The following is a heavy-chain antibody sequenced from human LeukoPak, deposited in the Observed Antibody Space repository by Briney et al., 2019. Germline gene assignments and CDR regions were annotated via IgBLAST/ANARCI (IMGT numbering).Heavy chain of an antibody. D-gene: IGHD3-10*01. CDR2: IYYSGST. V-gene: IGHV4-59*08. J-gene: IGHJ3*02. Sequence: TSETLSLTCTVSGGSISSYYWSWIRQPPGKGLEWIGYIYYSGSTNYNPSLKSRVTISVDTSKNQFSLKLSSVTAADTAVYYCARHGTRFDAFDIWGQGTMVTVSS. CDR1: GGSISSYY. CDR3: ARHGTRFDAFDI.